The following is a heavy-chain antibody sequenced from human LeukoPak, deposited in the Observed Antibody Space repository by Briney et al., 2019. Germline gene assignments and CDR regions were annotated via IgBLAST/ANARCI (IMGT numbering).Heavy chain of an antibody. CDR1: GFTFSSYS. CDR2: ITTDGYR. Sequence: GGSLRLSCAASGFTFSSYSMNWVRQAPGKGLEWVSSITTDGYRYYSDSLKGRFTISRDNAKNSLYLQMNSLRAEDKAVYYCARETRAVAVTDYWGQGTLVTVSA. V-gene: IGHV3-21*01. D-gene: IGHD6-19*01. CDR3: ARETRAVAVTDY. J-gene: IGHJ4*02.